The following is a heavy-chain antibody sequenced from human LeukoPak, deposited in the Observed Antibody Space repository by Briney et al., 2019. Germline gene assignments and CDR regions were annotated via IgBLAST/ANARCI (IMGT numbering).Heavy chain of an antibody. Sequence: PSETLSLTCTVSGGSISSYYWSWIRQPPGKGLEWIGYIYYSGSTNYNPSLKRRVTISVDTSKNQFSLKLSSVTAADTAVYYCARRLIWSYGMDVWGQGTTVTVSS. CDR2: IYYSGST. V-gene: IGHV4-59*08. J-gene: IGHJ6*02. D-gene: IGHD3-10*01. CDR1: GGSISSYY. CDR3: ARRLIWSYGMDV.